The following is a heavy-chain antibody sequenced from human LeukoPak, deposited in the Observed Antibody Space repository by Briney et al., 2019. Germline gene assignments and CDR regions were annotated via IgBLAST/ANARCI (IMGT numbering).Heavy chain of an antibody. CDR3: ARDGRGEFDY. CDR2: ISGSSNTI. J-gene: IGHJ4*02. Sequence: GGSLRLSCAASGFTLSSYNMNWVRQAPGKGLEWVSHISGSSNTIYHADSVKGRFTISRDSAKNSLYLHMNGLRAEDTAVYFCARDGRGEFDYWGQGTLVTVSS. V-gene: IGHV3-48*01. D-gene: IGHD3-10*01. CDR1: GFTLSSYN.